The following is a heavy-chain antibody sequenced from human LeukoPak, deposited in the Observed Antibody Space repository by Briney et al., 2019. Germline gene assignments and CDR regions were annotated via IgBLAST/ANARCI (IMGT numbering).Heavy chain of an antibody. V-gene: IGHV4-59*01. CDR1: GGSISSYY. D-gene: IGHD3-22*01. Sequence: SETLSLTCTVSGGSISSYYWSWIRQPPGKGLEWIGYIFYSGITNYNPSLKSRVTISIGTSKNQFSLKLSSVTAADTAVYYCARGAYYYDSSGYNWYFDLWGRGTLVTVSS. CDR2: IFYSGIT. J-gene: IGHJ2*01. CDR3: ARGAYYYDSSGYNWYFDL.